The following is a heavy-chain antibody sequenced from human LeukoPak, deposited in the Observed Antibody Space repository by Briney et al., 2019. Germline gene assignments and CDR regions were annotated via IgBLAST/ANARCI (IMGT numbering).Heavy chain of an antibody. CDR3: ARTVGYGDYHWFDP. D-gene: IGHD4-17*01. CDR2: ISGSGGST. CDR1: GFTFIGYA. J-gene: IGHJ5*02. V-gene: IGHV3-23*01. Sequence: GGSLRLSCAASGFTFIGYAMSWVRQAPGKGLEWVSTISGSGGSTYYADSVKGRFTISRDNSKNTLYLQMNSLRAEDTAVYYCARTVGYGDYHWFDPWGQGTLVTVSS.